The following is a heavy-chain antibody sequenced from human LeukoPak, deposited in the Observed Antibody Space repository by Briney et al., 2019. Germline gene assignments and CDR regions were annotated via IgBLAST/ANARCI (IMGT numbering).Heavy chain of an antibody. Sequence: GGFLRLSCAASGFTFSNAWMSWVRQAPGKGLEWVGRIKSKTDGGTTDYAAPVKGRFTISRNDSKNTLYLQMNSLKTEDTAVYYCTTARSTSAMDVWGKGTTVTVSS. CDR1: GFTFSNAW. CDR2: IKSKTDGGTT. CDR3: TTARSTSAMDV. V-gene: IGHV3-15*01. J-gene: IGHJ6*03. D-gene: IGHD2-2*01.